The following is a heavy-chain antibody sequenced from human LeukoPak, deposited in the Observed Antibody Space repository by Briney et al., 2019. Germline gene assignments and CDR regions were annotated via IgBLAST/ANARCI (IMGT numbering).Heavy chain of an antibody. CDR3: ARRHRLRFSDY. CDR1: GFTFSSYA. J-gene: IGHJ4*02. D-gene: IGHD3-3*01. Sequence: GGSLRLSCAASGFTFSSYAMHWVRQAPGKGLEWVAVISYDGSNKYYADSVKGRFTISRDNYKNTLYLQMNSLRAEDTAVYYCARRHRLRFSDYWGQGTLVTVSS. CDR2: ISYDGSNK. V-gene: IGHV3-30*01.